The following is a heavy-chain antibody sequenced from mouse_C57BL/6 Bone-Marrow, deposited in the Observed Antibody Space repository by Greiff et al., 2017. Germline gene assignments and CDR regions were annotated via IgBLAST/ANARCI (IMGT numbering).Heavy chain of an antibody. Sequence: EVQLQQSGAELVRPGASVKLSCTASGFNIKDDYMHWVKQRPEQGLEWIGWIDPENGDTEYASKFQGKATITADTSSNTAYLQLSSLTSEDTAVYYCTTWGYYWYCDVWGTGTTVTVSS. CDR1: GFNIKDDY. V-gene: IGHV14-4*01. D-gene: IGHD2-2*01. CDR3: TTWGYYWYCDV. J-gene: IGHJ1*03. CDR2: IDPENGDT.